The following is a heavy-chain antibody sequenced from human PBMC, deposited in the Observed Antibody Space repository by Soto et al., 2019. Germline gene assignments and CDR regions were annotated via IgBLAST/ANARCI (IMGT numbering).Heavy chain of an antibody. CDR3: VKDGSSGWPYFYDMDV. J-gene: IGHJ6*02. CDR2: ISYDGRNK. CDR1: GFTFSSYG. D-gene: IGHD6-19*01. Sequence: LRLSCAASGFTFSSYGMHWVRQSPGKGLEWVAVISYDGRNKYYADAVKGRFTISRDNSKNTLYLQMSSLRAEDTAVYYCVKDGSSGWPYFYDMDVWGQGTTVTVSS. V-gene: IGHV3-30*18.